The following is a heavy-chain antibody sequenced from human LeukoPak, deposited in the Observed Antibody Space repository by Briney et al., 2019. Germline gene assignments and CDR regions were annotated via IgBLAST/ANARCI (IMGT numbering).Heavy chain of an antibody. V-gene: IGHV1-2*02. Sequence: ASVTVSCKASGYTFTGYYMHWVRQAPGQGLEWMGWINPNSGGTNYAQKFQGRVTMTRDTSISTAYVELSRLRSDDTAVYYCASPFEYSSSLGYWGQGTLVTVSS. D-gene: IGHD6-6*01. CDR3: ASPFEYSSSLGY. CDR1: GYTFTGYY. J-gene: IGHJ4*02. CDR2: INPNSGGT.